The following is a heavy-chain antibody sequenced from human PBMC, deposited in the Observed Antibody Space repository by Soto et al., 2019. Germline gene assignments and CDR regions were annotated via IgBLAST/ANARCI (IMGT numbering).Heavy chain of an antibody. V-gene: IGHV4-59*01. CDR2: MYFSGTT. D-gene: IGHD1-1*01. Sequence: PSETLSLTCTVSGGSIRSSYWTWIRQPPGKGLEWIGHMYFSGTTNFNPSLKSRITMSVDTSKNQFSLKLSSVTAADTAVYYCARAAETGGNWLDPWGQGTLVTVSS. J-gene: IGHJ5*02. CDR1: GGSIRSSY. CDR3: ARAAETGGNWLDP.